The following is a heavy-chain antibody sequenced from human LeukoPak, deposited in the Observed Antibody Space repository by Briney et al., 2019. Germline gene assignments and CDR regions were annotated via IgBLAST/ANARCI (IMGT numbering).Heavy chain of an antibody. V-gene: IGHV3-23*01. CDR1: GFTFSSYA. CDR2: IRGSGGST. CDR3: AKSSGSYLD. D-gene: IGHD1-26*01. J-gene: IGHJ4*02. Sequence: GGSLRLSCAASGFTFSSYAMSWVRQAPGKGLEWVSDIRGSGGSTYYADSVKGRFTISRDNSKNTPYLQMNSLRAEDTAVYYCAKSSGSYLDWGQGTLVTVSS.